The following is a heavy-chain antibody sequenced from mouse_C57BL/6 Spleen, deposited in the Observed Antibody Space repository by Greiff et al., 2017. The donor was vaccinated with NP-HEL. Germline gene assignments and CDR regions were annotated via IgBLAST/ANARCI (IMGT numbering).Heavy chain of an antibody. J-gene: IGHJ2*01. V-gene: IGHV1-15*01. Sequence: QVQLQQSGAELVRPGASVTLSCKASGYTFTVYEMHWVKQTPVHGLEWIGAIDPETGGTAYNQKFKGKAILTADKSSSTAYMELRSLTSEDSAVYYCTRTGITTVVLDYWGQGTTLTVSS. CDR1: GYTFTVYE. D-gene: IGHD1-1*01. CDR3: TRTGITTVVLDY. CDR2: IDPETGGT.